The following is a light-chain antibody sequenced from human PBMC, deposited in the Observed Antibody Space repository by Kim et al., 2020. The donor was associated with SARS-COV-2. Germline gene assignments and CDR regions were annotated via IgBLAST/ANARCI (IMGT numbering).Light chain of an antibody. J-gene: IGKJ4*01. CDR3: QQLNSYSLT. V-gene: IGKV1-9*01. CDR2: GAS. Sequence: GDSVTITCRASQDMRNSLAWYQQKPGKVPKLLIYGASTLQSGVPLRFSGSGSGTDFTLTISSLQPEDFATYYCQQLNSYSLTFGGGTKVDIK. CDR1: QDMRNS.